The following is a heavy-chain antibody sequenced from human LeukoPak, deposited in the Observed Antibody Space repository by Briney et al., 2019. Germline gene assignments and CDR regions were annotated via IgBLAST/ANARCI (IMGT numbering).Heavy chain of an antibody. J-gene: IGHJ4*02. V-gene: IGHV3-23*01. CDR2: IGEEKSGSWT. CDR3: AKAGVISGWDY. CDR1: GITLSNYP. Sequence: GGSLRLSCAASGITLSNYPMGWVRQAPVKGLEWLSAIGEEKSGSWTKSADSVKGRFTISRDNSENTLYLQMDSLTVEDTAVYYCAKAGVISGWDYWGQGVLVTVSS. D-gene: IGHD3-3*02.